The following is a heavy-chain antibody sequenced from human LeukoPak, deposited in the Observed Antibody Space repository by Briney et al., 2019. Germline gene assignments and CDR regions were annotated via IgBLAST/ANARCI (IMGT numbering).Heavy chain of an antibody. J-gene: IGHJ6*03. CDR3: ARGLGPAYYYMDV. CDR2: IYYSGST. D-gene: IGHD3-16*01. Sequence: SETLSLTCTVSGRSISSYYWSWIRQPPGKGLEWIGYIYYSGSTNYNPSLKSRVTISVDTSKNQFSLKLSSVTAADTAVYYCARGLGPAYYYMDVWGKGTTVTISS. CDR1: GRSISSYY. V-gene: IGHV4-59*01.